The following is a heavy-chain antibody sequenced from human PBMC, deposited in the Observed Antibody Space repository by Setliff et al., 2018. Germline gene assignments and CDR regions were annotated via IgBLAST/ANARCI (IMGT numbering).Heavy chain of an antibody. CDR3: ARRQGANWGSDYYYGMDV. Sequence: GESLTISCKGSGYSFTRYWIGWVRQMPGKGLEWMGIICPSDSGTRYSPSFQGQVTISADKSISTAYLQWSSLKASDTAMYYCARRQGANWGSDYYYGMDVWGQGTTVTVSS. J-gene: IGHJ6*02. V-gene: IGHV5-51*01. CDR2: ICPSDSGT. CDR1: GYSFTRYW. D-gene: IGHD7-27*01.